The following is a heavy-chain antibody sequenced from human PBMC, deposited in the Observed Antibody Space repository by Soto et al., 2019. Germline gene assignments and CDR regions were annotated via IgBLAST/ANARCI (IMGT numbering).Heavy chain of an antibody. CDR3: ARGFPTVTTTYYFDY. CDR2: INHSGST. CDR1: GGSFSGYY. J-gene: IGHJ4*02. V-gene: IGHV4-34*01. D-gene: IGHD4-17*01. Sequence: PSETLSLTCAVYGGSFSGYYWSWIRQPPGKGLEWIGEINHSGSTNYNPSLKSRVTISVDTSKNQFSLKLSSVTAADTAVYYCARGFPTVTTTYYFDYWGQGTLVTVSS.